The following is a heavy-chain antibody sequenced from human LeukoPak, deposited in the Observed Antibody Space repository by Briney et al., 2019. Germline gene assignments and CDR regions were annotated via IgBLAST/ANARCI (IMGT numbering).Heavy chain of an antibody. J-gene: IGHJ4*02. Sequence: ASVKVSCKASGGTFSSYAISWVRQAPAQGLESMGGIIPIFGTANYPQKFQGRVTITADESTGTAYMELGSLRSEDTAVYYCARLYYYDSSGYYYYFDYWGQGTLVTVSS. D-gene: IGHD3-22*01. V-gene: IGHV1-69*13. CDR3: ARLYYYDSSGYYYYFDY. CDR1: GGTFSSYA. CDR2: IIPIFGTA.